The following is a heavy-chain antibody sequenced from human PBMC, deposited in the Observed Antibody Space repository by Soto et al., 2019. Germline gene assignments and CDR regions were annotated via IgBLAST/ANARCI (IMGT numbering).Heavy chain of an antibody. V-gene: IGHV1-69*06. D-gene: IGHD1-1*01. Sequence: ASGQVSCKASGGTFSIHGIAWVRQVPGQGLEWVGGIMPTFGSATYAPRFQGRVTISADKSTSTAYMELRSLRSEHTAVYYCAPERRAQYFDYWGQGPLVTVSS. J-gene: IGHJ4*02. CDR3: APERRAQYFDY. CDR2: IMPTFGSA. CDR1: GGTFSIHG.